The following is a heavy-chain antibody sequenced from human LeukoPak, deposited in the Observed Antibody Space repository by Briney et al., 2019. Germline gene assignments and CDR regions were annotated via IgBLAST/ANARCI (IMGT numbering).Heavy chain of an antibody. CDR2: INPNSGGT. CDR3: ARDSRSSWYYYYYMDV. Sequence: ASVKVSCKASGYTFTGYYMHWVRQAPGQGLEWMGWINPNSGGTNYAQKFQGRVTMTRDTSISTAYMELSRLRSDDTAVYYCARDSRSSWYYYYYMDVWGKGTTVTVSS. D-gene: IGHD6-6*01. CDR1: GYTFTGYY. V-gene: IGHV1-2*02. J-gene: IGHJ6*03.